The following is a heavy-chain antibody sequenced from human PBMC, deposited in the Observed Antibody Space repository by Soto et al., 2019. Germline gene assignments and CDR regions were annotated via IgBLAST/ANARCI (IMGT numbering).Heavy chain of an antibody. V-gene: IGHV5-51*01. D-gene: IGHD1-26*01. CDR2: IYPGDSDT. CDR1: GYSFTSYW. CDR3: ARTFDRAGDSFDY. J-gene: IGHJ4*02. Sequence: RESLKISCKGSGYSFTSYWIGWVRQMPGKGLEWMGIIYPGDSDTRYSPSFQGQVTISADKSISTAYLQWSSLKASDTAMYYCARTFDRAGDSFDYWGQGTLVTVSS.